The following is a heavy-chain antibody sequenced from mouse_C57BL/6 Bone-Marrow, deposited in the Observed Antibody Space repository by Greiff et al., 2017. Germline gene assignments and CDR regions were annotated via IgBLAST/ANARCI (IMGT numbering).Heavy chain of an antibody. CDR2: IYPGSGNT. Sequence: QVQLQQSGAELVRPGASVKLSCKASGYTFTDYYINWVKQRPGQGLEWIARIYPGSGNTYYNEKFKGKATLTAEKSSSTAYMQLSSLTSEDSAVYFCARSPFTTVVLDYWGQGTTLTVSS. V-gene: IGHV1-76*01. D-gene: IGHD1-1*01. CDR1: GYTFTDYY. CDR3: ARSPFTTVVLDY. J-gene: IGHJ2*01.